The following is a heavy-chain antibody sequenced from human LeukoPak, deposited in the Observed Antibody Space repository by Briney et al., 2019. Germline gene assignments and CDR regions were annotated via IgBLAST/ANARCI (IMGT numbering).Heavy chain of an antibody. Sequence: PSETLSLTCTVSGGSISSGGYYWSWIRQPPGKGLEWIGYIYHSGSTYYNPSLKSRVTISVDRSKNQFSLKLSSVTAADTAVYYCARGEGYSYNYYMDVWGKGTTVTVSS. V-gene: IGHV4-30-2*01. J-gene: IGHJ6*03. CDR2: IYHSGST. CDR1: GGSISSGGYY. D-gene: IGHD5-18*01. CDR3: ARGEGYSYNYYMDV.